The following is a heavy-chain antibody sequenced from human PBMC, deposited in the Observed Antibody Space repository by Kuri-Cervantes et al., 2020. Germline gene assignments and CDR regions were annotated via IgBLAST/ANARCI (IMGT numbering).Heavy chain of an antibody. V-gene: IGHV3-23*01. J-gene: IGHJ3*02. CDR2: FGNRGDST. Sequence: GESLKISCVTSGFTFSSYSMSWVRQAPGKGLEWISGFGNRGDSTYYADAVKGRFTISRDNAKNSLYLQMNSLRAEDTAVYYCARVARDTDYGDYVGAFDIWGQGTMVTVSS. CDR1: GFTFSSYS. CDR3: ARVARDTDYGDYVGAFDI. D-gene: IGHD4-17*01.